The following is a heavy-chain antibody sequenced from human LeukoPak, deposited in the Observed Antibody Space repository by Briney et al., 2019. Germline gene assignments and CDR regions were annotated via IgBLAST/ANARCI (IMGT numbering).Heavy chain of an antibody. J-gene: IGHJ4*02. CDR3: ARDPPEWLRPDLFDC. CDR1: GFSFSSYR. Sequence: GGSLRLSCAPSGFSFSSYRMNWVRPAPGKGLDWVSSISVSSSYIYYADSVKGRFTISRDNAKNALYLQMNSLRAEDTAVYYCARDPPEWLRPDLFDCWGQGTLVTVSS. D-gene: IGHD5-12*01. CDR2: ISVSSSYI. V-gene: IGHV3-21*01.